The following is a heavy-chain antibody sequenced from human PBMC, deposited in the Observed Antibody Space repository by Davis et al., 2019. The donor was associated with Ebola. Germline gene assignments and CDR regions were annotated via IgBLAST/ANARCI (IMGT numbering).Heavy chain of an antibody. CDR2: ISNNGGNK. V-gene: IGHV3-30*18. CDR3: AKTLVREVMVYASYFDY. CDR1: GFTLSSYG. Sequence: GESLKISCAASGFTLSSYGMHWVRQAPGKGLEWVAGISNNGGNKYYADSVKGRFTISRDNSKNALYLQMNSLRGEDTAVYYCAKTLVREVMVYASYFDYWGQGTLVTVSS. D-gene: IGHD2-8*01. J-gene: IGHJ4*02.